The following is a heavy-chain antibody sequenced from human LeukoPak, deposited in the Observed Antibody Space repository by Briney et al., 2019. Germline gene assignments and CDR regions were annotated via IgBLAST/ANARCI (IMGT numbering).Heavy chain of an antibody. CDR3: ARTSGY. V-gene: IGHV3-23*01. D-gene: IGHD1-14*01. J-gene: IGHJ4*02. Sequence: GGSLRLSCAASGFTFNNYAMSWVRQAPGKGLEWVSAISDDGRSTYYADSVKGRFTISRDNAKNSLYLQMNSLRAEDTAVYYCARTSGYWGQGTLVTVSS. CDR1: GFTFNNYA. CDR2: ISDDGRST.